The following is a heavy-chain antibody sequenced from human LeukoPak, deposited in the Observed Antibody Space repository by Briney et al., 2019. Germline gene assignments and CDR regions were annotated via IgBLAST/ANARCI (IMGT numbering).Heavy chain of an antibody. CDR1: GFTFSSYW. V-gene: IGHV3-7*01. Sequence: GGSLRLSCVAPGFTFSSYWMSSVRQAPGKGLDWVAIIKPDGSEKFYADSVKGRLTISRDNARNSLYLQMNSLRAYDTAVYDGARGGSWSWDNWGQGTLVTVSS. CDR3: ARGGSWSWDN. J-gene: IGHJ4*02. CDR2: IKPDGSEK. D-gene: IGHD2-8*02.